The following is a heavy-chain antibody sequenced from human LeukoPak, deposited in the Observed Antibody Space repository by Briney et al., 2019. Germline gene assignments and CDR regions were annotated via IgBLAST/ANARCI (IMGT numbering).Heavy chain of an antibody. CDR1: GGSISSYY. V-gene: IGHV4-4*09. CDR3: ARNHPNLGSCSSTSCPRTAFDI. J-gene: IGHJ3*02. D-gene: IGHD2-2*01. CDR2: IYTSGST. Sequence: SETLSLNCTVSGGSISSYYWSWIRQPPGKGLEWIVYIYTSGSTNYNPSLNSRVTISVDTSKNQFSLKPSSVTAADTAVCYCARNHPNLGSCSSTSCPRTAFDIWGQGTMVTVSS.